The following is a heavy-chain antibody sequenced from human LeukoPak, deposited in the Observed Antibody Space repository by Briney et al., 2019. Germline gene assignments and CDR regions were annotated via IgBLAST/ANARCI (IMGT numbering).Heavy chain of an antibody. Sequence: GESLKISCKGSGYNFTNYWIAWVRQMPGKGLDWMGAIYPGYPDTRYSTSFQGQVTISADKSISNAYLQWSSLKASDTAMYYCARRGHYDSSERAGDYCGQGTLVTVSS. V-gene: IGHV5-51*01. CDR2: IYPGYPDT. J-gene: IGHJ4*02. CDR1: GYNFTNYW. CDR3: ARRGHYDSSERAGDY. D-gene: IGHD3-22*01.